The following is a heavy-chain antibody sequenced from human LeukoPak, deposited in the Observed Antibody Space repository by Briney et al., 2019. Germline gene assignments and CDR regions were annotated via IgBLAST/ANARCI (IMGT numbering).Heavy chain of an antibody. CDR1: GGTFSSYA. CDR2: IIPIFGTA. CDR3: TTLYYYDSSGYYYIPPFDF. J-gene: IGHJ4*02. V-gene: IGHV1-69*05. D-gene: IGHD3-22*01. Sequence: ASVKVPCKASGGTFSSYAISWVRQAPGQGLEWMGGIIPIFGTANYAQKFQGRVTITTDESTSTAYMELSSLRSEDTAVYYCTTLYYYDSSGYYYIPPFDFWGQGTLVTVSS.